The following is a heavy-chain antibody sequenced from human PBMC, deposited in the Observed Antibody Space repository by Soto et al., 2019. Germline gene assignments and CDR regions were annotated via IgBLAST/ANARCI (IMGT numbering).Heavy chain of an antibody. CDR3: ATTTSGWVDLDY. CDR1: GGTFSSYT. D-gene: IGHD6-19*01. J-gene: IGHJ4*02. V-gene: IGHV1-69*14. Sequence: QVQLVQSGAEVKEPGSSVKVSCKASGGTFSSYTFTWVRQAPGQGLECMGGISATFGTTNYAQKFQGRITVTADKSTNTVYMELTNLRSDDTAVYYCATTTSGWVDLDYWGQGTLVTVTT. CDR2: ISATFGTT.